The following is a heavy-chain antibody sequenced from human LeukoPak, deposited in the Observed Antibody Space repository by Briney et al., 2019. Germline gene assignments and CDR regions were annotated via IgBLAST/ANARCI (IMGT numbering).Heavy chain of an antibody. D-gene: IGHD1-14*01. J-gene: IGHJ6*03. CDR2: ISSSSSYI. CDR3: ARDRGNQRGYYYYYMDV. Sequence: PGGSLRLSCAASGFTFSSYEMNWVRQAPGKGLEGVSSISSSSSYIYYADSVKGRFTISRDNAKNSLYLQMNSLRAEDTALYYCARDRGNQRGYYYYYMDVWGKGTTVTVSS. V-gene: IGHV3-21*01. CDR1: GFTFSSYE.